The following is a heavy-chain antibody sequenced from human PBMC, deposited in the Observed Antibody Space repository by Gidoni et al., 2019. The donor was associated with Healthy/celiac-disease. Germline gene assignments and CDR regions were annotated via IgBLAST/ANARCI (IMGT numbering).Heavy chain of an antibody. CDR3: ASRDTIVATYGSLDY. Sequence: QVQLVQSGAEVKKPGSSVKVSCKASGGTFSSYTISWVRQAPGQGLEWMGRIIPILGIANYAQKFQGRVTITADKSTSTAYMELSSLRSEDTAVYYCASRDTIVATYGSLDYWGQGTLVTVSS. J-gene: IGHJ4*02. V-gene: IGHV1-69*02. D-gene: IGHD5-12*01. CDR1: GGTFSSYT. CDR2: IIPILGIA.